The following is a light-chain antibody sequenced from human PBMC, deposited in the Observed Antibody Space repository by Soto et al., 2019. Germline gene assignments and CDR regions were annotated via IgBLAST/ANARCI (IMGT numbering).Light chain of an antibody. CDR1: SSYVGGYNY. J-gene: IGLJ1*01. V-gene: IGLV2-14*01. CDR2: DVS. Sequence: ALTQPASVSGSPGQSITISCTGTSSYVGGYNYVSWYQQHPGKAPKLMIYDVSNRPSGVSNRFSGSKSGNTASLTISGLQAEVEADYYCSSYTSSSTYVFGTGTKVTVL. CDR3: SSYTSSSTYV.